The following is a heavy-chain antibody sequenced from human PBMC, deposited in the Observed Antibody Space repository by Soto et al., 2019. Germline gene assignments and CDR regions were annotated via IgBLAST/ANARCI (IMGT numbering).Heavy chain of an antibody. D-gene: IGHD3-3*01. CDR1: GGSFSGYY. CDR3: ARGSRITIFGVVTYPAYYYYGMDV. V-gene: IGHV4-34*01. J-gene: IGHJ6*02. Sequence: SETLSLTCAVYGGSFSGYYWSWIRQPPGKGLEWIGEINHSGSTNYNPSLKSRVTISVDTSKNQFSLKLSSVTAADTAVYYCARGSRITIFGVVTYPAYYYYGMDVWGQGTTVTVPS. CDR2: INHSGST.